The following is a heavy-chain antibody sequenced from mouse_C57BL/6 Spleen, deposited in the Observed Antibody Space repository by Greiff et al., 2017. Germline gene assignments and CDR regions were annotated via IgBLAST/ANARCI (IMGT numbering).Heavy chain of an antibody. CDR3: ANRGYGSWFAY. J-gene: IGHJ3*01. CDR1: GYTFTSYW. CDR2: IDPSDSYT. Sequence: QVQLQQPGAELVRPGTSVKLSCKASGYTFTSYWMHWVKQRPGQGLEWIGVIDPSDSYTNYNQKFKGKATLTVDTSSSTAYMQLRSLTSEDSAVYYCANRGYGSWFAYWGQGTLVTVSA. D-gene: IGHD2-2*01. V-gene: IGHV1-59*01.